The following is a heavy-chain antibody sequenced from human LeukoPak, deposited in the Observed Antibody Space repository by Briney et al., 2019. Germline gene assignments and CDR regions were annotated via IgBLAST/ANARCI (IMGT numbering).Heavy chain of an antibody. CDR2: ISGSGGST. CDR3: AKDRRSNGD. J-gene: IGHJ4*02. Sequence: ETLSLTCAVYGGSFSGYYWSWVRQAPGKGLEWVSAISGSGGSTYHADSVKGRFTISRDNSKNTLYLQMNSLRAEDTAVYYCAKDRRSNGDWGQGTLVTVSS. CDR1: GGSFSGYY. D-gene: IGHD4-17*01. V-gene: IGHV3-23*01.